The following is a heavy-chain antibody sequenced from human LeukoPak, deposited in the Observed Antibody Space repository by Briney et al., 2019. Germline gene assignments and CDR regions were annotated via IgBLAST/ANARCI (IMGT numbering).Heavy chain of an antibody. CDR2: ISGSGGST. J-gene: IGHJ4*02. CDR3: AKDGGGRYGYGYLWYFDY. Sequence: LGGSLRLSCAASGFTFSSYAMTWVRQAPGKGLEWVSAISGSGGSTYYADSVKGRFTISRDNSKNTLYLQMNSLRAEDTAVYYCAKDGGGRYGYGYLWYFDYWGQGTLVTVSS. D-gene: IGHD5-18*01. V-gene: IGHV3-23*01. CDR1: GFTFSSYA.